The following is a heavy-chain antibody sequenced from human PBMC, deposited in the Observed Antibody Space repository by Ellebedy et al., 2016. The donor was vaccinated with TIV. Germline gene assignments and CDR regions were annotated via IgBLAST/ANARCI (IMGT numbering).Heavy chain of an antibody. CDR1: GDSVSNAG. CDR2: TYYKSKWIN. V-gene: IGHV6-1*01. CDR3: ARGWLQGGCFDS. D-gene: IGHD5-24*01. Sequence: SQTLSLTCAISGDSVSNAGWNWIRQSPSRGLEWLGRTYYKSKWINDYAVSVKSRMTINADTSGNQFSLQLNSVTPEDTAVYYCARGWLQGGCFDSWGQGSLVTVSS. J-gene: IGHJ4*02.